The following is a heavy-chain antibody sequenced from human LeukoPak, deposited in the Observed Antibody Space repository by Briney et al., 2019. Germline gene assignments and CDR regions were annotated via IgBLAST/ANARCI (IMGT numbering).Heavy chain of an antibody. CDR3: ARRIPVTGKFDY. CDR2: IYYSGST. Sequence: PSETLSLTCTVSGGSISNYYWSWIRQPPGKGLEWIAYIYYSGSTNYNPSLRSRVTLSVDTSKNQFSLNLSSVTAEDTAVYYCARRIPVTGKFDYWGQGTLVTVSS. CDR1: GGSISNYY. J-gene: IGHJ4*02. V-gene: IGHV4-59*08. D-gene: IGHD6-19*01.